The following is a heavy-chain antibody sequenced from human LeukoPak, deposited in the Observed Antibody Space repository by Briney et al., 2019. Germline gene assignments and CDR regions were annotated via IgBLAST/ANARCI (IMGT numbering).Heavy chain of an antibody. D-gene: IGHD3-3*01. CDR1: GGTFSSYA. CDR3: AFTITIFGVANEYNWFDP. J-gene: IGHJ5*02. Sequence: SVKVSCKASGGTFSSYAISWVRQAPGQGLEWMGGIIPIFGTANYAQKFQGRVTITADESTSTAYMELSSLRSEDTAVYHCAFTITIFGVANEYNWFDPWGQGTLVTVSS. CDR2: IIPIFGTA. V-gene: IGHV1-69*13.